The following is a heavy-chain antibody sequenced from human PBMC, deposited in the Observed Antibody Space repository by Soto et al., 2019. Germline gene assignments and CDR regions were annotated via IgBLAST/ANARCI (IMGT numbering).Heavy chain of an antibody. Sequence: ASVKVSCKASGYTFTSYGISWVRQAPGQGLEWMGWISAYNANTNYAQKLQGRATMTTDTSTSTSYMELRSLRSGDTAVYFCARDRLGATGDYWGQGTLVTVSS. CDR2: ISAYNANT. CDR3: ARDRLGATGDY. V-gene: IGHV1-18*01. J-gene: IGHJ4*02. CDR1: GYTFTSYG. D-gene: IGHD1-26*01.